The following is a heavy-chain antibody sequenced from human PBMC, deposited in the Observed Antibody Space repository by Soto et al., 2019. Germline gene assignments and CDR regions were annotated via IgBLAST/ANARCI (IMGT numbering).Heavy chain of an antibody. D-gene: IGHD1-26*01. CDR3: ARGRIVGATLNDAFDI. V-gene: IGHV3-21*01. J-gene: IGHJ3*02. CDR1: GFTFSSYS. CDR2: ISSSSSYI. Sequence: PGGSLRLSCAASGFTFSSYSMNWVRQAPGKGLEWVSSISSSSSYIYYADSVKGRFTISRDNAKNSLYLQMNSLRAEDTAVYYCARGRIVGATLNDAFDIWGQGTMVTVSS.